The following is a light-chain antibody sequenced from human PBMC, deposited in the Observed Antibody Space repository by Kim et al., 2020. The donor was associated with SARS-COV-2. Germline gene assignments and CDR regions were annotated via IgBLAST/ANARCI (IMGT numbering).Light chain of an antibody. CDR2: GSS. J-gene: IGKJ4*01. Sequence: SVAPGESATCACRASQSGRTNLAWYQQKPGQAPRLVIYGSSTRAAAFPARCSGSGSGTEFTLTITSLQSEDFAVYYCQHDDDWPLTFGGGTKVEI. CDR1: QSGRTN. CDR3: QHDDDWPLT. V-gene: IGKV3-15*01.